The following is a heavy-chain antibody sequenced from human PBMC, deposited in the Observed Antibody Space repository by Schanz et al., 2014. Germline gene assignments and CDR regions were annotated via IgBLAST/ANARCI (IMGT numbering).Heavy chain of an antibody. V-gene: IGHV3-30*03. CDR3: ARDHTTESYYSAGPPIDY. CDR2: VSSDGNND. CDR1: GFTFSTYA. Sequence: EQLVESGGGLVRPGGSLRLSCAASGFTFSTYAMAWVRQAPGKGLEWVALVSSDGNNDYYTDSVTGRFTISRDNAKNTLYLQMNTLRAEDTAVYYCARDHTTESYYSAGPPIDYWGQGTLLTVSS. D-gene: IGHD1-26*01. J-gene: IGHJ4*02.